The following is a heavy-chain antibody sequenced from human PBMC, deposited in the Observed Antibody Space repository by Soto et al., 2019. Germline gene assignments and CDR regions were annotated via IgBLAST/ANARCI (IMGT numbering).Heavy chain of an antibody. J-gene: IGHJ4*02. CDR2: IHHSGIS. Sequence: QVQLQESGPGLVKPSGTLSLTCGVSGGSISSSNWWSWVRQPPGKGLKWIGEIHHSGISKYNTSLKSRLTISLDKSKNHFSLQLTSVTAADTAVYYCARACLNGICYTQGLDLWGQGTLVLVSS. CDR3: ARACLNGICYTQGLDL. CDR1: GGSISSSNW. V-gene: IGHV4-4*02. D-gene: IGHD2-8*01.